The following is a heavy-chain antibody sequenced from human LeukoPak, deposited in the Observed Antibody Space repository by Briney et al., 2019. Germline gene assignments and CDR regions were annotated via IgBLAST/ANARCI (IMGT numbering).Heavy chain of an antibody. J-gene: IGHJ4*02. CDR1: GGSISSNNW. D-gene: IGHD3-22*01. CDR2: IYHSGST. CDR3: ARGPGGIYYDRGAHYHDY. V-gene: IGHV4-4*02. Sequence: QTSETLSLTCAVSGGSISSNNWWGWVRQPPGKGLEWIGEIYHSGSTHCNPSLKSRVTISVDRTENQFSLKLSSVTAADTAVYYCARGPGGIYYDRGAHYHDYWGQGTLVTVSS.